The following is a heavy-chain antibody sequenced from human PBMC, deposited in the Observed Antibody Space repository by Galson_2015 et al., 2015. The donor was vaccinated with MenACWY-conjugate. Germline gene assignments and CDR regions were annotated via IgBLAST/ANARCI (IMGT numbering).Heavy chain of an antibody. CDR1: GFTLSDYY. V-gene: IGHV3-11*06. J-gene: IGHJ4*02. D-gene: IGHD3-22*01. Sequence: SLRLSCAASGFTLSDYYMSWIRQAPGKGLEWVSYISSSSSYTNYADSVKGRFTISRDNAKNSLYLQMNSLRAEDTAVYYCARDQDDSSGYYFGAIDYWGQGTLVTVSS. CDR2: ISSSSSYT. CDR3: ARDQDDSSGYYFGAIDY.